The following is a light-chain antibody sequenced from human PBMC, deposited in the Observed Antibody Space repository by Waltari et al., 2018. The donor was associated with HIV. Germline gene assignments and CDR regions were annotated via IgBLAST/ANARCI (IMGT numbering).Light chain of an antibody. V-gene: IGLV2-18*02. CDR1: STDVGSYNR. J-gene: IGLJ3*02. CDR2: EVT. Sequence: QSALTQPPSVSGSPGQSVPISCTGTSTDVGSYNRVSWYQQPPGPAPKLMIYEVTNRPSGVPDRFSGSKSGNTASLTISGLQAEDEAHYYCSSYSSSSTWVFGGGTKLTVL. CDR3: SSYSSSSTWV.